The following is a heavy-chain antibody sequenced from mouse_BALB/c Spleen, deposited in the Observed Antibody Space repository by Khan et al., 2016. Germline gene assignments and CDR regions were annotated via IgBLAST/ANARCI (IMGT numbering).Heavy chain of an antibody. CDR1: GYTFTNYG. Sequence: QIQLVQSGPELKKPGETVKISCKASGYTFTNYGMNWVKQAPGKGLKWMGWINTYTGEPTYADDFKGRFAFSLETSASTAYCQNNNLKNEDTATNSWSKVGGVAHYCDYWGQGTTLTVSS. V-gene: IGHV9-3-1*01. J-gene: IGHJ2*01. CDR2: INTYTGEP. D-gene: IGHD1-1*02. CDR3: SKVGGVAHYCDY.